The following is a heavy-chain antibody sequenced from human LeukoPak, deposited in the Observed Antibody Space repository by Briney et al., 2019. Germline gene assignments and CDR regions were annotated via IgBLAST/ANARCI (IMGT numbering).Heavy chain of an antibody. V-gene: IGHV1-2*02. J-gene: IGHJ6*02. CDR1: GYTFTGYF. CDR3: ARAAGETNYYFYYTMDV. Sequence: GASVTVSCKASGYTFTGYFLHWVRQAPGQGLEWMGWINLNSGGTNYAQRFQGRVTMTRDTSISTAYMELSRLRSNDTAMYYCARAAGETNYYFYYTMDVWGQGTTVTVSS. D-gene: IGHD6-13*01. CDR2: INLNSGGT.